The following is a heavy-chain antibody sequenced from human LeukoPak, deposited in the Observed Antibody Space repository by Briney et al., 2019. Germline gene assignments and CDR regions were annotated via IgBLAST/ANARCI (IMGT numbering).Heavy chain of an antibody. Sequence: PSETLSLTCTVSGGSISSSSYYWGWTRQPPGKGLEWIGSIYYSGSTYYNPSLKSRVTISVDTSKNQFSLKLSSVTAADTAVYYCAGGRYYCDSSGFRAFDYWGQGTLVTVSS. CDR3: AGGRYYCDSSGFRAFDY. CDR1: GGSISSSSYY. CDR2: IYYSGST. D-gene: IGHD3-22*01. V-gene: IGHV4-39*07. J-gene: IGHJ4*02.